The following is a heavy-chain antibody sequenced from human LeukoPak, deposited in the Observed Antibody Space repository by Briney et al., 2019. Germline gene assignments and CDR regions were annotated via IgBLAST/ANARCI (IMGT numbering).Heavy chain of an antibody. CDR2: IHYGGST. V-gene: IGHV4-59*08. D-gene: IGHD6-13*01. CDR1: EGSIGIHS. J-gene: IGHJ4*02. Sequence: SETLALTCTLSEGSIGIHSCSWIRQPPGKGLEWIGTIHYGGSTNYNPSLKRRVTISVDMSKNKFSLKLSSVTVADTAVYYCARGIPASGHYYFAYWGQGQRVTGAS. CDR3: ARGIPASGHYYFAY.